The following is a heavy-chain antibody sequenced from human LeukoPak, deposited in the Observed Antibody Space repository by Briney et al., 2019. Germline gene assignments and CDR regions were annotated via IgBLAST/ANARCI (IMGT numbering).Heavy chain of an antibody. D-gene: IGHD2-2*01. CDR2: INQDASAK. CDR3: ATASAAPANM. V-gene: IGHV3-7*01. CDR1: GFTLSTYL. J-gene: IGHJ4*02. Sequence: PGGSLRLSCAVSGFTLSTYLMSWVRQAPGKGLEWVANINQDASAKYYVDSVKGRFTISRDNAKNSLYLQMNSLRAEDTGVYYCATASAAPANMWGQGTLVTVSS.